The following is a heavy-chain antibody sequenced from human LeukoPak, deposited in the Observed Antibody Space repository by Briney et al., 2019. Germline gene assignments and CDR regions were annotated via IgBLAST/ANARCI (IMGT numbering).Heavy chain of an antibody. D-gene: IGHD1-26*01. CDR1: GGSISSSSYS. V-gene: IGHV4-61*01. CDR3: ASGGPWYNWFDP. Sequence: TSETLSLTCTVSGGSISSSSYSWSWIRQPPGKGLEWIGYIYYSGSTNYNPSLKSRVTVSVDTSKNQFSLKLSSVTAADTAVYYCASGGPWYNWFDPWGQGTLVTVSS. CDR2: IYYSGST. J-gene: IGHJ5*02.